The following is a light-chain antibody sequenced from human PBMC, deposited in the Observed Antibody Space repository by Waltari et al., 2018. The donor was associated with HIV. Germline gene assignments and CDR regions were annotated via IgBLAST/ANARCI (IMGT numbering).Light chain of an antibody. Sequence: EIVMTQSPATLSVSPGERATLSCRASQSVSSTLAWYQHKPGQAPRLLIYDASTRATGIPARFSGSGSGTEFTLTISSLQSEDFAVYYCQQYNSWLPGTFGQGTKVEIK. CDR2: DAS. J-gene: IGKJ1*01. CDR1: QSVSST. V-gene: IGKV3-15*01. CDR3: QQYNSWLPGT.